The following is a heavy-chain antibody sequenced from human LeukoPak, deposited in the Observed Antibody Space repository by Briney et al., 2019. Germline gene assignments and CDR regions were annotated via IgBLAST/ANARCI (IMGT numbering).Heavy chain of an antibody. CDR2: INWNGGST. CDR3: ARDVNMGWSGSYSERYNWFDP. D-gene: IGHD1-26*01. CDR1: GFTFDDYG. J-gene: IGHJ5*02. Sequence: SGGSLRLSCAASGFTFDDYGMSWVRQAPGKGLEWVSGINWNGGSTGYADSVKGRFTSARDNAKKSLYLQMNSLRAQGTGLYSWARDVNMGWSGSYSERYNWFDPWGQGTLVTVSS. V-gene: IGHV3-20*04.